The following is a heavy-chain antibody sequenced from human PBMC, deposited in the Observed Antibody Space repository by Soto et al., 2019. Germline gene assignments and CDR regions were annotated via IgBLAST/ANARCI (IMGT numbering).Heavy chain of an antibody. V-gene: IGHV4-34*01. Sequence: SETLSLTCAVYGGSFSGYYWSWIRQPPGKGLEWIGEINHSGSTNYNPSLKSRVTISVDTSKNQFSLKLSSVTAADTAVYYCARGESYGTLDYWGKGTLVTVSS. CDR3: ARGESYGTLDY. D-gene: IGHD5-18*01. CDR1: GGSFSGYY. CDR2: INHSGST. J-gene: IGHJ4*02.